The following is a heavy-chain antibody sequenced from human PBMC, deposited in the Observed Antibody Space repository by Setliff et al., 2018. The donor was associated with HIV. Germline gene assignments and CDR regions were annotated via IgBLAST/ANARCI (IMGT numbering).Heavy chain of an antibody. CDR1: GGTFSSYG. D-gene: IGHD2-15*01. Sequence: SVKVSCKASGGTFSSYGINWVRQAPGQGLEWMGGIIPMSGTANYAQKFQGRVTITADESTSTVYMELTRLRSEDTAVYYCARTLGYCSGGSCYLDYWGQGTLVTVSS. CDR2: IIPMSGTA. J-gene: IGHJ4*02. CDR3: ARTLGYCSGGSCYLDY. V-gene: IGHV1-69*13.